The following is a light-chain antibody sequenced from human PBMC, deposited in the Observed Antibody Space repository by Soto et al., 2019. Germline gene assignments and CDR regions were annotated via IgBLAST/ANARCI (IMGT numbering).Light chain of an antibody. CDR3: SSYAGSNNLGV. J-gene: IGLJ1*01. Sequence: QSALTQPPSASGSPGQSVTISCTGTSSDVGGYNYVSWYQQHPGKAPKLMIYEGSKRPSGVPDRFSGSKSGNTASLTVSGLQAEDEADYYCSSYAGSNNLGVFGTGTKLTVL. CDR1: SSDVGGYNY. V-gene: IGLV2-8*01. CDR2: EGS.